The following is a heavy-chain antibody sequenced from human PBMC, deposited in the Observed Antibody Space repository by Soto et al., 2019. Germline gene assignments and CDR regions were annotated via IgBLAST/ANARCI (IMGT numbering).Heavy chain of an antibody. J-gene: IGHJ3*02. Sequence: SETLSLTCTVSGGSISSYYWSWIRQPPGKGLEWIGYIYYSGSTNYNPSLKSRVTISVDTSKNQFSLKLSSVTAADTAVYYCARVMTEANAFDIWGQGTMVTVSS. CDR2: IYYSGST. V-gene: IGHV4-59*01. CDR3: ARVMTEANAFDI. CDR1: GGSISSYY.